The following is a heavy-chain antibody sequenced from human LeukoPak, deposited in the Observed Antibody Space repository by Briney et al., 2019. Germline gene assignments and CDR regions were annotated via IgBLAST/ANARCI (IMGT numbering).Heavy chain of an antibody. CDR1: GGSISSYY. CDR2: INYSGIT. D-gene: IGHD2-2*01. Sequence: SETLSLTCTVSGGSISSYYWSWIRQPPGKGLEWIGYINYSGITNYNPSLKSRVTISVDTSKNQFSLKLSSVTAADTAVYYCARVLVVVPAAIDYWGQGTLVTVSS. V-gene: IGHV4-59*08. CDR3: ARVLVVVPAAIDY. J-gene: IGHJ4*02.